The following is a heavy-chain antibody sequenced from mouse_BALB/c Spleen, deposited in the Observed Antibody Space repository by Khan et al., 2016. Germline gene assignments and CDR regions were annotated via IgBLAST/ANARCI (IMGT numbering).Heavy chain of an antibody. CDR2: INPDSSTI. V-gene: IGHV4-1*02. CDR1: GFDFSRYW. J-gene: IGHJ1*01. Sequence: EVQLQESGGGLVQPGGSLKLSCAASGFDFSRYWMSWVRQAPGKGLEWIGEINPDSSTINYTPSLKDKFIISRDNDKNTLYLQMRKVRSEATALYYCASTFWYFDVWGEGTTLTVSS. CDR3: ASTFWYFDV.